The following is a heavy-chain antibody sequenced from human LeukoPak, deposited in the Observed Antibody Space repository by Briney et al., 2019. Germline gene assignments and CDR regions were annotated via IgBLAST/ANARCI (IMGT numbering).Heavy chain of an antibody. CDR2: IYPGDSAT. Sequence: GESLKISCKGSGYSFTSYWIGWVRQLPGKGLEWMGIIYPGDSATRYSPSFQGQVTISADKSISTAYLQWSSLKASDTAMYYCARVLGYCSSTSCAGPYYYYGMDVWGQGTTVTVSS. V-gene: IGHV5-51*01. D-gene: IGHD2-2*01. CDR3: ARVLGYCSSTSCAGPYYYYGMDV. J-gene: IGHJ6*02. CDR1: GYSFTSYW.